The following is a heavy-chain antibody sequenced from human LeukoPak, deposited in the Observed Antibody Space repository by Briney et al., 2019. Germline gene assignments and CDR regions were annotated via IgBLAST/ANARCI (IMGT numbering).Heavy chain of an antibody. V-gene: IGHV3-30-3*01. Sequence: PGGSLRLSCAASGFTFSSYAMHWVRQAPGKGLEWVAVISYDGSNKYYADSVKGRFTISRDNSKNTLYLQMNSLRAEDTAVYYCARGLVYGYCSSTSCWNYYMDVWGKGTTVTVSS. D-gene: IGHD2-2*01. CDR2: ISYDGSNK. CDR1: GFTFSSYA. CDR3: ARGLVYGYCSSTSCWNYYMDV. J-gene: IGHJ6*03.